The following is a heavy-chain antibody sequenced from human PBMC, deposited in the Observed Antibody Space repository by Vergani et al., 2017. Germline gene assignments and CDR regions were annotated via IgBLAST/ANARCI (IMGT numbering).Heavy chain of an antibody. CDR3: ARGDYGILTGYRY. J-gene: IGHJ4*02. V-gene: IGHV1-46*01. CDR1: GYTFSNYY. Sequence: VQVVPSGAAVKKSGASVKVSCKTSGYTFSNYYMHWVRQAPGQGLEWMGIINPSGGHTNYAQKFQGRVTMTRDTSTSTVYMALSSLRSEDTAIYYCARGDYGILTGYRYWGQGALVTVSA. CDR2: INPSGGHT. D-gene: IGHD3-9*01.